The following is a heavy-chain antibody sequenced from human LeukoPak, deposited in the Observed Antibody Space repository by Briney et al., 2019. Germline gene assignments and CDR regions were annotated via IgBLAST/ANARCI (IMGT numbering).Heavy chain of an antibody. CDR3: ARVGLSMVRGVRDERDGDYYHYGLDV. J-gene: IGHJ6*02. D-gene: IGHD3-10*01. CDR2: IYYSGST. CDR1: GGSISSYY. V-gene: IGHV4-59*12. Sequence: PSETLSLTCTVSGGSISSYYWSWIRQPPGKGLEWIGYIYYSGSTNYNPSLKSRVTISVDTSKNQFSLKLSSVTAADTAVYYCARVGLSMVRGVRDERDGDYYHYGLDVWAQGTTVTVSS.